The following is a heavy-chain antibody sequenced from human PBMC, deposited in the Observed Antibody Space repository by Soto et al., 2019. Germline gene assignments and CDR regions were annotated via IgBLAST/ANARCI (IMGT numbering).Heavy chain of an antibody. Sequence: QVQLVESGGGVVQPGRSLRLSCVGSGFTFSSYGMHWGRQAPGKGLEWVAGVSYDGSNKDYADSVKGRFTISRDNSKNTVYLQMNSLRDEDTAVYYCAKGEDSSGYWGSYWGQGTLVTVSS. J-gene: IGHJ4*02. CDR1: GFTFSSYG. CDR3: AKGEDSSGYWGSY. D-gene: IGHD3-22*01. CDR2: VSYDGSNK. V-gene: IGHV3-30*18.